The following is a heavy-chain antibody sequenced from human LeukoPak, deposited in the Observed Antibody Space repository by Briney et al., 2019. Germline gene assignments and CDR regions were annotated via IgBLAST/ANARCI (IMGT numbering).Heavy chain of an antibody. V-gene: IGHV4-38-2*02. CDR2: IHHSGTT. Sequence: SETLSLTCSVSGYSISGGYYWGWIRQSPGMGLEWIGRIHHSGTTYYNPSLKSRVTMSVDTTKNQFSLNLRSVTAADTAMYYCARARFGGSTSAFEYWGQGTLVTVS. D-gene: IGHD3-16*01. J-gene: IGHJ4*02. CDR3: ARARFGGSTSAFEY. CDR1: GYSISGGYY.